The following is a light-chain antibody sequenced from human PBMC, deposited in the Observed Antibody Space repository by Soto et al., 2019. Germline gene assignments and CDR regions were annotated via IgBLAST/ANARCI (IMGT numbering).Light chain of an antibody. CDR2: SIS. J-gene: IGKJ1*01. CDR1: RSVSSN. V-gene: IGKV3D-15*01. Sequence: EIVMTQSPATLSGSPGERATLSCGASRSVSSNLAWYQQKPGQAPRLLIYSISSRATGIPDRFSGSGSGTDFTLTIISLQSEDFAVYYCQQYNNWPSWTFGQGTKVDIK. CDR3: QQYNNWPSWT.